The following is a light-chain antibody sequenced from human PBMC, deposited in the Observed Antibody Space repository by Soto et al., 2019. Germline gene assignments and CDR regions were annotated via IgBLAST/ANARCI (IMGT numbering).Light chain of an antibody. CDR2: DVS. Sequence: QSVLTHPASVSGSPGQSISISCTGTTSDVGRYNYVSWYQQHPGKAPKLMIYDVSYRPSWVSNRFSGSKSGITASLTISGLQAEDEADYHCNSFTTSSTYVFGTGTKVTVL. CDR1: TSDVGRYNY. CDR3: NSFTTSSTYV. J-gene: IGLJ1*01. V-gene: IGLV2-14*03.